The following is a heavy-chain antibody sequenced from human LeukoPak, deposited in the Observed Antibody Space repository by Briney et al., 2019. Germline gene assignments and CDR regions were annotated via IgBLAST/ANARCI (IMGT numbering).Heavy chain of an antibody. CDR3: ARDLGMAVTAARAFDI. J-gene: IGHJ3*02. Sequence: ASVKVSCKASGGTFSSYAISWVRQAPGQGLEWMGGTIPIFGTANYAQKFQGRVTITADESTSTAYMELSSLRSEDTAVYYCARDLGMAVTAARAFDIWGQGTMVTVSS. CDR1: GGTFSSYA. D-gene: IGHD6-19*01. V-gene: IGHV1-69*01. CDR2: TIPIFGTA.